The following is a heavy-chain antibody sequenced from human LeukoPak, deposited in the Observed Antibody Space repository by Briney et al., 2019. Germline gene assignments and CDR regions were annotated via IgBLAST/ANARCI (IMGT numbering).Heavy chain of an antibody. D-gene: IGHD6-19*01. CDR3: VSWYRSGVDY. CDR2: INSDGNNT. CDR1: GFTFSSYW. J-gene: IGHJ4*02. V-gene: IGHV3-74*01. Sequence: GGSLRLSCAASGFTFSSYWMHWVRQAPGKGPVWVSRINSDGNNTSYADSVKGRFTIYRDNAKNTLYLQMNSPRAEDTAVYYCVSWYRSGVDYWGQGTLVTVSS.